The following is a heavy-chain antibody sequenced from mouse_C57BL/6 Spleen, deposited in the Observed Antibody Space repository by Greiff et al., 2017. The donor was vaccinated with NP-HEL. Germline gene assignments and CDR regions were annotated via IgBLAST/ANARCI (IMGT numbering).Heavy chain of an antibody. V-gene: IGHV1-26*01. D-gene: IGHD4-1*01. CDR1: GYTFTDYY. CDR2: INPNNGGT. CDR3: ARGVGPLFDY. Sequence: EVQLQQSGPELVKPGASVKISCKASGYTFTDYYMNWVKQSHGKSLEWIGDINPNNGGTSYNQKFKGKATLTVDKSSSTAYMELRSLTSEDSAVYYCARGVGPLFDYWGQGTTLTVSS. J-gene: IGHJ2*01.